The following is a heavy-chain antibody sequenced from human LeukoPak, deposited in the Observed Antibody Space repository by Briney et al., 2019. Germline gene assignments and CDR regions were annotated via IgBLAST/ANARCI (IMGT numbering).Heavy chain of an antibody. D-gene: IGHD3-22*01. J-gene: IGHJ3*02. CDR3: ARGDYYDSSGYYGGTAFDI. CDR2: ISSSSSYI. V-gene: IGHV3-21*01. CDR1: GFIFSSYS. Sequence: GGSLRLSCAASGFIFSSYSMNWVRQAPGKGLEWVSSISSSSSYIYYADSVKGRFTISRDNAKNSLYLQMNSLRAEDTAVYYCARGDYYDSSGYYGGTAFDIWGQGTMVTVSS.